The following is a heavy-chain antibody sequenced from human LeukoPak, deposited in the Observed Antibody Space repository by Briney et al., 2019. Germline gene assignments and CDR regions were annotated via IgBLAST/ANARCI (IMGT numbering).Heavy chain of an antibody. CDR1: GYTFSGYY. CDR3: ARALAAAPIDY. Sequence: ASVKVSCKASGYTFSGYYIHWVRQAPGQGLEWMGWINPNSGGTDYAQKFQGRVTMTRDTSISTAYMELSRLRSDDTAVYYCARALAAAPIDYWGQGTLVTVSS. CDR2: INPNSGGT. V-gene: IGHV1-2*02. J-gene: IGHJ4*02. D-gene: IGHD6-13*01.